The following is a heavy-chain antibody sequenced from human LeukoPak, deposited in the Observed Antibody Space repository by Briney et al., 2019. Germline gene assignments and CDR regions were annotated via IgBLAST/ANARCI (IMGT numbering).Heavy chain of an antibody. CDR3: ASQRKLVNYFDY. CDR1: GVSISSNSYY. D-gene: IGHD3-9*01. V-gene: IGHV4-61*02. Sequence: PSQTLSLTCTVSGVSISSNSYYWSWILQPAGKGLEWIGRIYSSGNTYYTPSLKSRVTISVDTSKNQFSLKLSSVTAADTAVYYCASQRKLVNYFDYWGQGTLVTVSS. CDR2: IYSSGNT. J-gene: IGHJ4*02.